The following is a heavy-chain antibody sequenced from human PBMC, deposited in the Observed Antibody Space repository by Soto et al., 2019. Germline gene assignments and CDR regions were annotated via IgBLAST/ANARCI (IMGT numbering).Heavy chain of an antibody. Sequence: SQTLSLTCAISGDSVSSNSASWNWIRQSPSRGLEWLGRTYYRSKWYNDYAESVRSRITINPDTSKNQFSLQLSSVTPEDTAVYFCARLYSSAWAFDFWGQGTLVTVSS. D-gene: IGHD6-19*01. CDR1: GDSVSSNSAS. J-gene: IGHJ4*02. CDR2: TYYRSKWYN. V-gene: IGHV6-1*01. CDR3: ARLYSSAWAFDF.